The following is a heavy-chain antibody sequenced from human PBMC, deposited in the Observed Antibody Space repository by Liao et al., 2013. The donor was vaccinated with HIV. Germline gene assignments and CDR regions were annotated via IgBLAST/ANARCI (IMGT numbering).Heavy chain of an antibody. CDR3: ASGLTIVRGVAPFDF. D-gene: IGHD3-10*01. Sequence: QLQLQESGPGLVKPSETLSLTCTVSGGSISSSSYYWAWIRQPPGKGLEWIGSIYYSGSTDYNPSLRSRVTISVDTSKDQFSLKLTSVTATDTAVYYCASGLTIVRGVAPFDFWGQGTLVTVSS. J-gene: IGHJ4*02. CDR1: GGSISSSSYY. V-gene: IGHV4-39*07. CDR2: IYYSGST.